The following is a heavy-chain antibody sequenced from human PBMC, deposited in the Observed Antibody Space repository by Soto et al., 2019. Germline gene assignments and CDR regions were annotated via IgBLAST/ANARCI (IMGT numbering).Heavy chain of an antibody. Sequence: PGGSLRLSCAASGFTFTAYYMTWVRQAPGKGLEWVDSIKKDGSEQYYVDSVKGRFTISRDNAKNSLYLQMNNLRAGDTALYYCSRENWFQDYWGQGTLVTVSS. D-gene: IGHD3-10*01. CDR2: IKKDGSEQ. CDR1: GFTFTAYY. CDR3: SRENWFQDY. J-gene: IGHJ4*02. V-gene: IGHV3-7*03.